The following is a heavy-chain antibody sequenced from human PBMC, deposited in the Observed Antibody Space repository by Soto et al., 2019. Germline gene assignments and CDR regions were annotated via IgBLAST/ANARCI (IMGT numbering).Heavy chain of an antibody. D-gene: IGHD3-10*01. CDR3: ARGLYGSGSWGDDY. J-gene: IGHJ4*02. CDR2: ISAYNGNT. Sequence: QVQLVQSGAEVKKPGASVKVSCKDSGYTFTSYGISWVRQAPGQGLEWMGWISAYNGNTNYAPKLQGRVTMTTDTSTSTAYMELRRLRSDDTVVYYCARGLYGSGSWGDDYWGQGTLVTVSS. CDR1: GYTFTSYG. V-gene: IGHV1-18*01.